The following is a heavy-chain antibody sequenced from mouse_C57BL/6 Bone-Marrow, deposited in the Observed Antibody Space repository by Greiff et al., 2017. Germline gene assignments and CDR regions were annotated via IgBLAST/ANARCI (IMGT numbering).Heavy chain of an antibody. CDR2: ISNLAYSI. J-gene: IGHJ2*01. CDR3: ARLRRGNLDY. V-gene: IGHV5-15*01. CDR1: GFTFSDYG. Sequence: EVKLVESGGGLVQPGGSLKLSCAASGFTFSDYGMAWVRQAPRKGPEWVAFISNLAYSIYYADTVTGRFTISRENAKNTLYLERSRLRSEDTAMYYCARLRRGNLDYWGQGTTRTVSS.